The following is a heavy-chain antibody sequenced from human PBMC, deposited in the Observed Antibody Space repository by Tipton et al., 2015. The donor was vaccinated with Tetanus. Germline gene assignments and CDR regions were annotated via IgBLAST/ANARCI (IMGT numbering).Heavy chain of an antibody. CDR2: ISGSGGST. Sequence: GSLRLSCAASGFTFSSYAMSWVRQAPGKGLEWVSAISGSGGSTCYADSVKGRFTISRDNSKNTLYLQMNSLRAEDTAVYYCAKAFNYYYYYYMDVWGKGTTVTVSS. CDR1: GFTFSSYA. CDR3: AKAFNYYYYYYMDV. V-gene: IGHV3-23*01. J-gene: IGHJ6*03.